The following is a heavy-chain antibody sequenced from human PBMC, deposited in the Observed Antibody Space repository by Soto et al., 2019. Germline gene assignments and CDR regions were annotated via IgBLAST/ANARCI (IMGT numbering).Heavy chain of an antibody. Sequence: TSETLSLTCTVSGGSMSSYYWSLIRQPPGKGLEWIGYIYYSGSTNYNPSLKSRVTISVDTSKNQFSLKLSSVTAADTAVYYCARAPRGNYGYPSYFDYWGQGTLVTVSS. CDR2: IYYSGST. CDR1: GGSMSSYY. D-gene: IGHD5-18*01. J-gene: IGHJ4*02. CDR3: ARAPRGNYGYPSYFDY. V-gene: IGHV4-59*01.